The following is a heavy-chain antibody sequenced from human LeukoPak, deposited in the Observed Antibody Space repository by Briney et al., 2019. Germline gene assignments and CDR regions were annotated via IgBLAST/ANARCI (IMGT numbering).Heavy chain of an antibody. CDR2: IIPFFGTA. CDR1: GGTFSSYA. D-gene: IGHD3-22*01. Sequence: ASVKVSCKASGGTFSSYAISWVRQAHGQGLEWMGGIIPFFGTANYAQKFQGRVTITADESTSTAYMELSSLRSEDTAVYYCAREGLHYYDSSGTSFGAFDIWGQGTMVTVSS. J-gene: IGHJ3*02. V-gene: IGHV1-69*13. CDR3: AREGLHYYDSSGTSFGAFDI.